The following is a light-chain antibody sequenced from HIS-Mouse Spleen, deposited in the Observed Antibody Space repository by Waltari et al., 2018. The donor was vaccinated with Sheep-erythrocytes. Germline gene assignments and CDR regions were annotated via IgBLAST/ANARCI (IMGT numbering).Light chain of an antibody. CDR3: CSYAGSSTLV. CDR2: EGS. J-gene: IGLJ2*01. V-gene: IGLV2-23*01. CDR1: SSDVGSSTL. Sequence: QSALTQPASVSGSPGQSITISCTGPSSDVGSSTLVSCYQQHPGKAPKPMIYEGSKRPSGVSNRFSGSKSGNTASLTISGLQAEDEADYYCCSYAGSSTLVFGGGTKLTVL.